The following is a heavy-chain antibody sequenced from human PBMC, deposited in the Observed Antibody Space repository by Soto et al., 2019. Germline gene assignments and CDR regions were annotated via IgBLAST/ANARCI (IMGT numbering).Heavy chain of an antibody. V-gene: IGHV4-59*08. CDR3: ASGNGWHWL. Sequence: QVQLQESGPGLVKPSETLSLTCTVSGGSISNYYWTWIRQPPGKGPEWIGYIYYNGNTNYNPSLKSRVTISVDTSKNQFSLKLTSVTAADTAVYYCASGNGWHWLWGQGTLVTVSS. D-gene: IGHD6-19*01. CDR2: IYYNGNT. J-gene: IGHJ4*02. CDR1: GGSISNYY.